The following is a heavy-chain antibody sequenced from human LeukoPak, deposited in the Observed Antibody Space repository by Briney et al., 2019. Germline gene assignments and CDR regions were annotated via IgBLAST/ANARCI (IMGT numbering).Heavy chain of an antibody. CDR2: MRNKANSYTT. D-gene: IGHD3-16*01. CDR1: GFPFSSYW. J-gene: IGHJ3*02. Sequence: GGSLRLSCVASGFPFSSYWMTWVRQAPGKGLEWVGRMRNKANSYTTENAASVKGRLTLSRDDSKRLVFLQLNSLKIEDTAVYYCARSPESGGNVFDIWGQGTMVTVSS. V-gene: IGHV3-72*01. CDR3: ARSPESGGNVFDI.